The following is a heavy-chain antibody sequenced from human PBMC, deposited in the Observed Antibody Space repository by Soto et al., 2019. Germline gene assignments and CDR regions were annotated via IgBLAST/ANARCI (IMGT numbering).Heavy chain of an antibody. CDR2: IWYDGINR. V-gene: IGHV3-33*01. D-gene: IGHD1-26*01. J-gene: IGHJ4*02. Sequence: GGSLRLSCAASGFTFTNYVMHWVRQAPGKGLEWVAVIWYDGINRFYADSVKGRFTISKDDSQNMLYLQMHSLRPEDTAVYYCTRDPYGGSRYYFDSWGQGTMVTVYS. CDR3: TRDPYGGSRYYFDS. CDR1: GFTFTNYV.